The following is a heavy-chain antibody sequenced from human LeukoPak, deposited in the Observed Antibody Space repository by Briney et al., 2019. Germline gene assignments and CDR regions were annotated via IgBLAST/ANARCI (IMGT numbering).Heavy chain of an antibody. V-gene: IGHV3-48*01. J-gene: IGHJ6*02. CDR3: AKYVVVVPAAMMGFYYYYYGMDV. CDR1: GFTFSSYS. CDR2: ISSSSSTI. Sequence: PGGSLRLSCAASGFTFSSYSMNWVRQAPGKGLEWVSYISSSSSTIYYADSVKGRFTISRDNSKNTLYLQMNSLRAEDTAVYYCAKYVVVVPAAMMGFYYYYYGMDVWGQGTTVTVSS. D-gene: IGHD2-2*01.